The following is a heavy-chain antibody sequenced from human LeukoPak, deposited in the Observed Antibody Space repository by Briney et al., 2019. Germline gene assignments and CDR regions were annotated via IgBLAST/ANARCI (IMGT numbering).Heavy chain of an antibody. J-gene: IGHJ4*02. Sequence: PSETLSLTCAVYGGSFSGYYWSWIRQPPGKGLEWIGEINHSGSTNYNPSLKSRVTIPVDTSKNQFSLKLGSVTAADTAVYYCARVKFYDSSGYYFGGQGTLVTVSS. CDR2: INHSGST. CDR1: GGSFSGYY. CDR3: ARVKFYDSSGYYF. V-gene: IGHV4-34*01. D-gene: IGHD3-22*01.